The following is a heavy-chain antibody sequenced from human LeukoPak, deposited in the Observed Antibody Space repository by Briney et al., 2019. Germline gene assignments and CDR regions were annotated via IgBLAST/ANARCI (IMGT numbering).Heavy chain of an antibody. CDR3: ATLSGRIQLWLHYYGMDV. V-gene: IGHV3-23*01. Sequence: GGSLRLSCAASGFTFSSYAMSWVRQAPGKGLEWVSAISGSGGSTYYADSVKGRLTISRDNSKNTLYLQMNSLRAEDTAVYYCATLSGRIQLWLHYYGMDVWGQGTTVTVSS. D-gene: IGHD5-18*01. CDR1: GFTFSSYA. CDR2: ISGSGGST. J-gene: IGHJ6*02.